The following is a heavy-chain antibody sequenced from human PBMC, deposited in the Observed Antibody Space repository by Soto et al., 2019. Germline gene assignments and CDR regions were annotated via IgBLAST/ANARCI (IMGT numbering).Heavy chain of an antibody. D-gene: IGHD1-26*01. CDR1: GYILTELS. Sequence: APAKVSCKVSGYILTELSMHWVRQAPGKGLEWMGSFDPEDGETIYAQKFQGRVTMTEDTSTDTAYMELSSLRSEDTAVYYCARPGGSWGYYYYGMDVWGQGSTVTVSS. CDR2: FDPEDGET. CDR3: ARPGGSWGYYYYGMDV. V-gene: IGHV1-24*01. J-gene: IGHJ6*02.